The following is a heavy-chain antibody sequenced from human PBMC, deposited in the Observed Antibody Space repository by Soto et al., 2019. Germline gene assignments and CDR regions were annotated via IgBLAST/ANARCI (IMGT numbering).Heavy chain of an antibody. CDR3: ARGLRNTFTGWLDS. CDR2: IIPMFGAP. CDR1: GDSFSDHG. J-gene: IGHJ5*01. D-gene: IGHD2-2*02. Sequence: QVQLVQSGAEVKEPGSSVKVSCKASGDSFSDHGISWVRQAPGQGLEWVGGIIPMFGAPNYAQKFQDRVTITADASTSSVYIELSSLRSEDTAVYYCARGLRNTFTGWLDSWGQGTRVNVSS. V-gene: IGHV1-69*01.